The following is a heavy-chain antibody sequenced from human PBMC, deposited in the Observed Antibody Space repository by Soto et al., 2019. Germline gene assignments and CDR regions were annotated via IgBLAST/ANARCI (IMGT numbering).Heavy chain of an antibody. CDR1: GFSFSSYA. V-gene: IGHV3-23*01. CDR3: VKPTGAAPADY. J-gene: IGHJ4*02. CDR2: VTGGGEST. D-gene: IGHD2-15*01. Sequence: GGSLRLSCAASGFSFSSYAMNWVRQAPGQGLEWVSTVTGGGESTYYAASVKGRFTISRDNSKNMLYLQMSSLRAEDTAVYYCVKPTGAAPADYWGPGTLVTVSS.